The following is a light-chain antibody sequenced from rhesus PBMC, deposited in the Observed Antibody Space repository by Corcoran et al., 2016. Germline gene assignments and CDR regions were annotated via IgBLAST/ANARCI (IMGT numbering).Light chain of an antibody. Sequence: DIQMTQSPSSLSASVGDRVTVTCRASQGINTELSWNQQKPGKAPTLLIYAASTLQTGVSSRFSGSGSGTDVTLTISSLQPEDVATYYCQQDYNIPFTFGPGTKLDIQ. V-gene: IGKV1-94*01. J-gene: IGKJ3*01. CDR2: AAS. CDR1: QGINTE. CDR3: QQDYNIPFT.